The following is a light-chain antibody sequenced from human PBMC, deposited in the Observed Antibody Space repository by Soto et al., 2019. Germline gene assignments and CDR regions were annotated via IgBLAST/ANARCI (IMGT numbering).Light chain of an antibody. Sequence: QSVLTQPPSTSGTPGQRVAISCSGTSSNIGSHTVNWYQQLPGTAPKLLIYGDDQRPSGVPDRFSGSKSGTSASLAISGLQPEDEVDYYCFSYADTNNFVFGSGTKLTVL. CDR1: SSNIGSHT. V-gene: IGLV1-44*01. CDR2: GDD. CDR3: FSYADTNNFV. J-gene: IGLJ1*01.